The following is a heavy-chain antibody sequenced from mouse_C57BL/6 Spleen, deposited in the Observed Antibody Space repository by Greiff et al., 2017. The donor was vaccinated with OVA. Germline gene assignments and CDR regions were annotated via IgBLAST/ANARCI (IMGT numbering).Heavy chain of an antibody. D-gene: IGHD1-1*01. V-gene: IGHV1-55*01. CDR3: ARGVITTVVAFDY. J-gene: IGHJ2*01. Sequence: QVQLQQPGAELVKPGASVKMSCTASGYTFTSYWITWVKQRPGQGLEWIGDIYPGSGSTNYNEKFKSKATLTVDTSSSTAYMQLSSLTSEDSAVYYCARGVITTVVAFDYWGQGTTLTVSA. CDR2: IYPGSGST. CDR1: GYTFTSYW.